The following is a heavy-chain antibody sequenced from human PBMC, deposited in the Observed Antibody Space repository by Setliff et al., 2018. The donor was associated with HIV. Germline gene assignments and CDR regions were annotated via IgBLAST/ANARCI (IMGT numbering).Heavy chain of an antibody. D-gene: IGHD2-21*01. CDR2: ISTYNGNT. J-gene: IGHJ6*02. CDR1: GYSFNQYG. Sequence: GASVKVSCKASGYSFNQYGIRWVRQAPGQGLEWVGWISTYNGNTNYAEKLKGRVTLTKDTSTSTAYMELRSLRSDDTAIYYCARDQEHMIVTSYDYGMDVWGQGTTVTVSS. CDR3: ARDQEHMIVTSYDYGMDV. V-gene: IGHV1-18*01.